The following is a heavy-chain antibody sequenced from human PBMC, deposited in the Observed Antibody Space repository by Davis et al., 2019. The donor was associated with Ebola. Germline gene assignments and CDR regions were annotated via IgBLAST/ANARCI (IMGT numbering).Heavy chain of an antibody. V-gene: IGHV3-23*01. CDR2: ISGSGGST. Sequence: GESLKISCAASGLTFSSYAMSWVRQAPGKGLEWVSAISGSGGSTYYADSVKGRFTISRDNSKNTLYLQMNSLRAEDTAVYYCAKDLKGAAVATYAAFDIWGQGTMVTVSS. D-gene: IGHD6-19*01. J-gene: IGHJ3*02. CDR1: GLTFSSYA. CDR3: AKDLKGAAVATYAAFDI.